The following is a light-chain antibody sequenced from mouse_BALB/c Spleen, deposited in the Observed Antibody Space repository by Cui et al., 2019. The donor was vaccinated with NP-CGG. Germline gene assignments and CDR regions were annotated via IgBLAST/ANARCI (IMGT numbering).Light chain of an antibody. Sequence: QAVVTPESALTTSPGETVTLTCRSSIGAVTTSNYANWVQEKPDHLLTGLIGGTNNRAPGVPARFSGSLIGDKAALTITGAQTEDEAIYFCALWYSNHWVFGGGTKLTVL. CDR2: GTN. V-gene: IGLV1*01. J-gene: IGLJ1*01. CDR1: IGAVTTSNY. CDR3: ALWYSNHWV.